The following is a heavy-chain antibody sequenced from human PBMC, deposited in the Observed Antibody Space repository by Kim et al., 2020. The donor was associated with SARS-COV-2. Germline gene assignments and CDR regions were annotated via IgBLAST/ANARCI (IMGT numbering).Heavy chain of an antibody. CDR2: INTNTGNP. J-gene: IGHJ5*02. D-gene: IGHD5-18*01. V-gene: IGHV7-4-1*02. CDR1: GYTFTSYA. CDR3: ARVVYLGVDTAMVSWFDP. Sequence: ASVKVSCKASGYTFTSYAMNWVRQAPGQGLEWMGWINTNTGNPTYAQGFTGRSVFSLDTSVSTAYLQISSLKAEDTAVYYCARVVYLGVDTAMVSWFDPWGQGALVTVSS.